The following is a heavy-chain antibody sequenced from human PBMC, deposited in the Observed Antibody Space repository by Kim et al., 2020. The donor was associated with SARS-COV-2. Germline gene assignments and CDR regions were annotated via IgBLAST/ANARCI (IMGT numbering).Heavy chain of an antibody. D-gene: IGHD6-25*01. CDR1: GGSVSSGSYY. V-gene: IGHV4-61*01. J-gene: IGHJ4*02. Sequence: SETLSLTCTVSGGSVSSGSYYWTWIRQPPGKGLEWIGHIYYSGSTNYNPSLKSRVTISVDTSRIQFSLKLSSVTAADTAVYYCARVPYGYTYEEDYWGQGTLVTVSS. CDR3: ARVPYGYTYEEDY. CDR2: IYYSGST.